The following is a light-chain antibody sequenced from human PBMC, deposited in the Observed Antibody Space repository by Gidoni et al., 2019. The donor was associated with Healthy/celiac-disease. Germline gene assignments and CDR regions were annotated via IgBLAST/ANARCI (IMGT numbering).Light chain of an antibody. CDR2: GKN. Sequence: SSELTQDPAVSVALGQTVGITCQGDSLRSYYASWYQQKPGQAPVLVIYGKNNRPSGIPDRFSGSSSGNTASLTITGAQAEDEADYYCNSRDSSGNHYWVFGGGTKLTVL. CDR1: SLRSYY. CDR3: NSRDSSGNHYWV. V-gene: IGLV3-19*01. J-gene: IGLJ3*02.